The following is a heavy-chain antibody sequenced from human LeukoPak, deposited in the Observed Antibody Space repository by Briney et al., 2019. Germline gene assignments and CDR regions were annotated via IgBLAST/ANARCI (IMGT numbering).Heavy chain of an antibody. D-gene: IGHD3-3*01. CDR1: GGFFSGYY. V-gene: IGHV4-34*01. J-gene: IGHJ6*03. CDR2: INHSGSI. Sequence: SETLSLTCAVYGGFFSGYYCSWIRQPPGTGLEWSGEINHSGSINYNPSLKSRVTISVDTSKTQFSLKLSSVTAADTAVYYCARENYDFWSGYSAAVAYMDVWGKGTTVTVSS. CDR3: ARENYDFWSGYSAAVAYMDV.